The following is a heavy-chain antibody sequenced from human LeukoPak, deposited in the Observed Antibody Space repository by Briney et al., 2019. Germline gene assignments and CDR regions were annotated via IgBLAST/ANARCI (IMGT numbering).Heavy chain of an antibody. CDR1: GFTFSSYA. CDR3: AKDTDYGDYAHLGY. V-gene: IGHV3-23*01. CDR2: ISGSGGST. D-gene: IGHD4-17*01. J-gene: IGHJ4*02. Sequence: GGSLRLSCAVSGFTFSSYAMSWVRQAPGKGLEWVSAISGSGGSTYYADSVKGRFTISRDNSKNTLYLQMNSLRAEDTAVYYCAKDTDYGDYAHLGYWGQGALVTVSS.